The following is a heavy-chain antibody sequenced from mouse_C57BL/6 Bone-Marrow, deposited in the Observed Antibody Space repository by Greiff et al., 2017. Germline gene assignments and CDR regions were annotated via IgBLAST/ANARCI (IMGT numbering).Heavy chain of an antibody. V-gene: IGHV1-15*01. CDR2: IDPETGGT. J-gene: IGHJ1*03. CDR1: GYTFTDYE. Sequence: VQLQQSGAELVRPGASVTLSCKASGYTFTDYEMHWVKQTPVHGLEWIGAIDPETGGTAYNQKFKGKAILTADKSSSTAYMELRSLTSEDSAVYYCTRCYGSSYDWYFDVWGTGTTGTVSS. D-gene: IGHD1-1*01. CDR3: TRCYGSSYDWYFDV.